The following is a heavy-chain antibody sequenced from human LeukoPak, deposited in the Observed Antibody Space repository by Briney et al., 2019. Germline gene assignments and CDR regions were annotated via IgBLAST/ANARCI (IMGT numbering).Heavy chain of an antibody. CDR2: IFYTGST. CDR1: GGSISSYY. Sequence: SETLSLTCTVSGGSISSYYWSWIRQPPGKGLEWIGYIFYTGSTNYNPSLKSRVTISVETSKNEFSLKLRSVTAADTAVYYCARVTGYRIEDYFDYWGQGTLVTVSS. V-gene: IGHV4-59*01. CDR3: ARVTGYRIEDYFDY. D-gene: IGHD6-13*01. J-gene: IGHJ4*02.